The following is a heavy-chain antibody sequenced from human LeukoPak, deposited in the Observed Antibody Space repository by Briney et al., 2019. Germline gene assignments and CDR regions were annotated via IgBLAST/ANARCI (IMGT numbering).Heavy chain of an antibody. CDR3: ARFSLWDYGSGSYYYFDY. D-gene: IGHD3-10*01. CDR1: GGSFSDYY. CDR2: INHSGST. J-gene: IGHJ4*02. V-gene: IGHV4-34*01. Sequence: PSETLSLTCGVYGGSFSDYYWSWIRQPPGKGLEWIGEINHSGSTNYNPSLKSRVTILVDTSKNQFSLKLSSVTAADTAVYYCARFSLWDYGSGSYYYFDYWGQGTLVTVSS.